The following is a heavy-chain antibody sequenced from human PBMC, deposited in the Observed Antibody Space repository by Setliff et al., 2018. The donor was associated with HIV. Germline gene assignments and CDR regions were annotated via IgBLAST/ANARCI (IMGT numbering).Heavy chain of an antibody. V-gene: IGHV1-8*02. D-gene: IGHD3-22*01. CDR2: MNANSGSA. J-gene: IGHJ4*02. CDR3: VGANHYDSDGYYFPY. CDR1: GYTFNTYD. Sequence: GASVKVSCKASGYTFNTYDLVWVRQTSGQGLEWMGSMNANSGSAVYAQKFQGRVTMTRNTSISTAYLDLSSLRSEDTAVYYCVGANHYDSDGYYFPYWGQGTLVTVSS.